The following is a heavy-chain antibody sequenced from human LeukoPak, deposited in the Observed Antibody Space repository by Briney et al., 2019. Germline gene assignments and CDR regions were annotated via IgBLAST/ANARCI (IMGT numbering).Heavy chain of an antibody. J-gene: IGHJ4*02. CDR1: GDSISSFY. D-gene: IGHD3-10*01. CDR2: VYYSGST. CDR3: ARHSQHSGDRGAARKFDY. Sequence: SETLSLTCTVYGDSISSFYWSWIRQPPGKGLEWIGYVYYSGSTNYNPSLKSRVTISVDTSKNQFSLNLGSVTAADTAVYYCARHSQHSGDRGAARKFDYWGQGTLVTVSS. V-gene: IGHV4-59*08.